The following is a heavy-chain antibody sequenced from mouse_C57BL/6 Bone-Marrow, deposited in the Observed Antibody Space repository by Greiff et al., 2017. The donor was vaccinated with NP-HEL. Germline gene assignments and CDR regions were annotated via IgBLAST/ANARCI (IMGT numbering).Heavy chain of an antibody. V-gene: IGHV2-5*01. CDR1: GFSLTSYG. Sequence: VHLVESGPGLVQPSQSLSITCTVSGFSLTSYGVHWVRQSPGKGLEWLGVIWRGGSTDYNAAFMSRLSITKDNSKSQVFFKMNSLQADDTAIYYCDKTDGYYLYAMDYWGQGTSVPVSS. CDR3: DKTDGYYLYAMDY. J-gene: IGHJ4*01. D-gene: IGHD2-3*01. CDR2: IWRGGST.